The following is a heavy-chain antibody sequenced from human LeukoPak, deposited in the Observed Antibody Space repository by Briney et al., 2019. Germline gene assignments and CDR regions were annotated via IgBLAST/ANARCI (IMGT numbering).Heavy chain of an antibody. CDR3: ASRADDRSLYYFDY. Sequence: SETLSLICTVSGGSIRSSGYYWGWIRQPPGKGLEWIGSIYSSGSTYYNPSLKSRVTISVDTSKSQFSLKLSSVTAADTAVYYCASRADDRSLYYFDYWGQGTLVTVSS. CDR2: IYSSGST. CDR1: GGSIRSSGYY. J-gene: IGHJ4*02. D-gene: IGHD3-22*01. V-gene: IGHV4-39*01.